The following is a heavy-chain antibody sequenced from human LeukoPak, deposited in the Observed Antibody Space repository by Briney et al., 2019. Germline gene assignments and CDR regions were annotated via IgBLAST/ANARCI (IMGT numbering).Heavy chain of an antibody. D-gene: IGHD5-24*01. CDR1: GGSISSSSYY. Sequence: SETLSLTCTVSGGSISSSSYYWGWIRQPPGKGLEWIGSIYYSGSTYYNPSLKSRVTISVDTSKNQFSLKLSSVTAADTAVYYCARGGAWLQLWGYYFDYWGQGTLVTVSS. CDR2: IYYSGST. J-gene: IGHJ4*02. V-gene: IGHV4-39*07. CDR3: ARGGAWLQLWGYYFDY.